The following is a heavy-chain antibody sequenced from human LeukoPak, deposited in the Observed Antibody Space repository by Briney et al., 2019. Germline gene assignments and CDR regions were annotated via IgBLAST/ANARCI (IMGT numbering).Heavy chain of an antibody. Sequence: GGSLRLSCAASGFTFNNYWMSWVRQAPGKGLEWLANIKEDGHEKYYVDSVQGRFTISRDNAKNSLFLQMDSLRAEDTAVYFCARHGYYVFDYWGQGTLVTVSS. CDR3: ARHGYYVFDY. D-gene: IGHD4-17*01. CDR2: IKEDGHEK. V-gene: IGHV3-7*01. CDR1: GFTFNNYW. J-gene: IGHJ4*02.